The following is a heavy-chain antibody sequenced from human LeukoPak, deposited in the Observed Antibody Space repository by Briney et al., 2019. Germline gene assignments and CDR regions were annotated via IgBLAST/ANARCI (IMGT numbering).Heavy chain of an antibody. V-gene: IGHV7-4-1*02. CDR3: ATRKATTVTTQSWHYYYYMDV. J-gene: IGHJ6*03. Sequence: GASVKVSCKASGYTFTSYAMNWVRQAPGQGLEWMGWINTNTGNPTYAQGFTGRFVFSLDTSVSTAYLQISSLKAEDTAVYYCATRKATTVTTQSWHYYYYMDVWGKGTTVTVSS. CDR1: GYTFTSYA. D-gene: IGHD4-17*01. CDR2: INTNTGNP.